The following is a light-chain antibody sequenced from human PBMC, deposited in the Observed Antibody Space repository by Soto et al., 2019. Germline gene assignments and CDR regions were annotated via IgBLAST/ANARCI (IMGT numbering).Light chain of an antibody. Sequence: EIVLTQSPGTLSLSPGERATLSCRASQTVSSNYLAWYQQKPGQAPRHLIYGASSRATGIPDRFSGSGSGTDFTLTISRLEPEDFALYYCQQYGSSPRTFGQGTRWIS. CDR3: QQYGSSPRT. J-gene: IGKJ1*01. CDR1: QTVSSNY. V-gene: IGKV3-20*01. CDR2: GAS.